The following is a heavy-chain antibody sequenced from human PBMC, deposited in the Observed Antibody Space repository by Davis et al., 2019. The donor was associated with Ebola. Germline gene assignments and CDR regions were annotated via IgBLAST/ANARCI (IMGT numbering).Heavy chain of an antibody. J-gene: IGHJ4*02. CDR1: GGSISSGGYY. CDR2: IYNSGHT. CDR3: ANSLGEWYFDY. D-gene: IGHD2-8*01. V-gene: IGHV4-61*08. Sequence: PSETLSLTCTVSGGSISSGGYYWSWIRQHPGKGLEWIGYIYNSGHTKYNPSLSSRVTMSVDTSKNQFSLKLSSVTAADTAVYYCANSLGEWYFDYWGQGTLVTVSS.